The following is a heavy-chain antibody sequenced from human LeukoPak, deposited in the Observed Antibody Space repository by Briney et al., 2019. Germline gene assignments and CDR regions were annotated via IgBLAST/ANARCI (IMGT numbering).Heavy chain of an antibody. CDR3: ARGLIVPSTIFDY. Sequence: SLTLSLTCAVPGDSISSGTYSWTWIRQPPGKGLEWIGFISHSGGTYYNPSLKSRVTMSVDRSENQFSLKLSSVTAADTAVYYCARGLIVPSTIFDYWGQGAQVTVSS. J-gene: IGHJ4*02. D-gene: IGHD2-2*01. CDR2: ISHSGGT. V-gene: IGHV4-30-2*01. CDR1: GDSISSGTYS.